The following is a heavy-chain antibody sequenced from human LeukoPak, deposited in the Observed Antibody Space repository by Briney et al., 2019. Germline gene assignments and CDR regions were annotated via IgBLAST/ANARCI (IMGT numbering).Heavy chain of an antibody. CDR1: VYTFTNFY. CDR2: MNPNSGDT. J-gene: IGHJ4*02. D-gene: IGHD2-2*01. CDR3: ARRPINCIITNCYVDY. Sequence: ASVKVSCKASVYTFTNFYIHWVRQAPGQGLEWMGWMNPNSGDTSYAREFQDRVTMTRDTSLSTAYMELSKLRSDDTAVYFCARRPINCIITNCYVDYWGQGTLVTVSS. V-gene: IGHV1-2*02.